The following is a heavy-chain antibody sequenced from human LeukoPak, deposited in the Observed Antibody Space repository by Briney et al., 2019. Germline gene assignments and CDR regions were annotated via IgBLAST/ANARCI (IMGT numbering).Heavy chain of an antibody. D-gene: IGHD3-22*01. CDR3: ARAPSRIRYYDSSGYHQVDFDY. CDR2: ISAYNGNT. Sequence: ASVKVSCKASGYTFTSYGISWVRQAPGQGLEWMGWISAYNGNTNYAQKLQGRVTMTTDTSTSTAYMELRSLRSDDTAVYYCARAPSRIRYYDSSGYHQVDFDYWGQGTLVTVSS. V-gene: IGHV1-18*01. CDR1: GYTFTSYG. J-gene: IGHJ4*02.